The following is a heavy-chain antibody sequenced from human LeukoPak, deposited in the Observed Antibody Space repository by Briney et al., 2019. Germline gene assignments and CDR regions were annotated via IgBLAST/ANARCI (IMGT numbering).Heavy chain of an antibody. CDR2: MNPDSGGT. D-gene: IGHD1-7*01. Sequence: ASVKVSCKASGYTFNNYEINWVRQATGQRLEWMGWMNPDSGGTNYAQKFQGRVTMTRDTSISTAYMELSRLRSDDTAVYYCARLNWNYGYWGQGTLVTVSS. CDR3: ARLNWNYGY. CDR1: GYTFNNYE. V-gene: IGHV1-2*02. J-gene: IGHJ4*02.